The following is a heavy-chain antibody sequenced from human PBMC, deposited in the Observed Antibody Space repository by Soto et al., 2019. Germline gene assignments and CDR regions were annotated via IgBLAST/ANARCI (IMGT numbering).Heavy chain of an antibody. Sequence: GASVKVSCKASGHTFTSYGISWVRQAPGQGLEWMGWITVYNGVTKYAQKVQGRVTMTTDTSTSTAYMELRSLRSDDTAVYYCARSTYDRSGDIVYLDYWGQGTLVTVSS. V-gene: IGHV1-18*04. CDR3: ARSTYDRSGDIVYLDY. CDR2: ITVYNGVT. D-gene: IGHD3-22*01. CDR1: GHTFTSYG. J-gene: IGHJ4*02.